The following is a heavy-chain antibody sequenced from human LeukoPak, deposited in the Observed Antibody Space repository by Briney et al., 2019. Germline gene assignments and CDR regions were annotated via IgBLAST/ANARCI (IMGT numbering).Heavy chain of an antibody. CDR1: GYSFTSYW. D-gene: IGHD3-10*01. J-gene: IGHJ4*02. V-gene: IGHV5-51*01. CDR3: ARLGRVVRGGLSPTDY. Sequence: GESLKISCKGSGYSFTSYWIGWVRQMPGKGLEWMGIIYPGDSDTRYSPSFQGQVTISADKSISTAYLQWSSLKASDTAMYYCARLGRVVRGGLSPTDYWGQGTLVTVSS. CDR2: IYPGDSDT.